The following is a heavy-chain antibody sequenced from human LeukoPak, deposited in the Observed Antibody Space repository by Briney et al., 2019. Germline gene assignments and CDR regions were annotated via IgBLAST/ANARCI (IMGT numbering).Heavy chain of an antibody. D-gene: IGHD2-21*02. V-gene: IGHV3-30*02. J-gene: IGHJ4*02. CDR2: IRYDGSDK. Sequence: GGSLRLSCAASGFTFSSYGMHWVRQAPGKGLEWVAFIRYDGSDKYYADSVKGRFTISRDNSKNTLYLQMNSLRAGDTAVYYCAKVFLQVVTTPLDYWGQGSLVTVSS. CDR3: AKVFLQVVTTPLDY. CDR1: GFTFSSYG.